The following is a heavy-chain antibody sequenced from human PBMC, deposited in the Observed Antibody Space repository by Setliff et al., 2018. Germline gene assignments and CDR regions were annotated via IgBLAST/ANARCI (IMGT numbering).Heavy chain of an antibody. D-gene: IGHD5-18*01. Sequence: SETLSLTCTVSGGSISSSSYYWGWIRQPPGKGLEWIGSIYYSGSTYYIPSLKSQVTISVDTSQNQFSLKLSSVTAADTAVYYCARDKYTYGYFDWFDPWGQGTLVTVSS. CDR1: GGSISSSSYY. J-gene: IGHJ5*02. CDR2: IYYSGST. CDR3: ARDKYTYGYFDWFDP. V-gene: IGHV4-39*07.